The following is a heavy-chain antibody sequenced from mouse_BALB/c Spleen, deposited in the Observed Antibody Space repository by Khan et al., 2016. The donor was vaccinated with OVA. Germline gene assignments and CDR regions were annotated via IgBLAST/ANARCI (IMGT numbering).Heavy chain of an antibody. J-gene: IGHJ3*01. CDR3: ANHGSTSAWFAY. V-gene: IGHV1-7*01. CDR2: INPSTGYS. Sequence: QVQLKQSGAELAKPGASVKMSCKASGYTFTSYWMHWVKQRPGQGLEWIRYINPSTGYSEYNQKFKDKATLTADKSSSTAYMQLSSLTSDDSAVYYCANHGSTSAWFAYWGQGTLVTVSA. CDR1: GYTFTSYW. D-gene: IGHD1-1*01.